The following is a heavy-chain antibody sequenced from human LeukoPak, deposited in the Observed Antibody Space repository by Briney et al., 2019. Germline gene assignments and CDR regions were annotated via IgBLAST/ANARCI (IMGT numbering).Heavy chain of an antibody. CDR3: ARGQRSSWFFYYYYMDV. V-gene: IGHV4-34*01. Sequence: PSETLSLTCAVYGGSFSGYYWSWLRQPPGKGLEWIGEINHSGSTNYNPSLKSRVTISVDTSKNQFSLKLSSVTAADTAVYYCARGQRSSWFFYYYYMDVWGKGATVTVSS. CDR1: GGSFSGYY. J-gene: IGHJ6*03. D-gene: IGHD6-13*01. CDR2: INHSGST.